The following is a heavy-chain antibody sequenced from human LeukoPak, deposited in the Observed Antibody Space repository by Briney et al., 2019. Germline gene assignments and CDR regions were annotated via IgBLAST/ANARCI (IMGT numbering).Heavy chain of an antibody. CDR3: ARETSVGTRGGLWESYRLKWFDT. Sequence: PGGSLRLSCAASGFTFSSYCMSWVRQAPGKGLEWVADIKQARSEKYYVDSVRGRFTISREHPKNSLYLKRDRLRPEDTAWYYCARETSVGTRGGLWESYRLKWFDTWGQGTPVTVSS. D-gene: IGHD3-16*02. CDR2: IKQARSEK. J-gene: IGHJ5*02. V-gene: IGHV3-7*01. CDR1: GFTFSSYC.